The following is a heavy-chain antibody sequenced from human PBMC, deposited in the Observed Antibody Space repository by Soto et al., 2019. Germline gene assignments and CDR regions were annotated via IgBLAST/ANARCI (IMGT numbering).Heavy chain of an antibody. CDR3: ARITRS. CDR1: GITLSDSA. CDR2: LTGDAKTT. J-gene: IGHJ5*02. Sequence: PGGSLRLSCAASGITLSDSAMTWVRQAPGKGLEWISSLTGDAKTTYYADSVKGRFTVSRDISKNTFYLQMDSLRAEDTAMYFCARITRSWGQGTLVTVSS. V-gene: IGHV3-23*01. D-gene: IGHD3-3*01.